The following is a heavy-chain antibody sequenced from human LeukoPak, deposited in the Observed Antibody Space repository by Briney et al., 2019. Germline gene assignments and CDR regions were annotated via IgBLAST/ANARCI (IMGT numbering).Heavy chain of an antibody. V-gene: IGHV1-24*01. J-gene: IGHJ5*02. CDR3: ATVSAGSSAYWFDP. D-gene: IGHD3-22*01. CDR2: FDPEEGET. Sequence: GASVKVSCKVSGYTLTELSMHWVRQAPGKGLEWMGGFDPEEGETIYAQKFQGRVTMTEDTSTDTAYMELSSLRSEDTAVYYCATVSAGSSAYWFDPWGQGTLVTVSS. CDR1: GYTLTELS.